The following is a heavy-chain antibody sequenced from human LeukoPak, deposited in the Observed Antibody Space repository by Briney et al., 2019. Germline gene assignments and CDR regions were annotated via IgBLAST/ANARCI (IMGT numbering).Heavy chain of an antibody. CDR3: AREVVAATRSEYYFDY. Sequence: SVKVSCKASGGTFSSYAISWVRQAPGQGLEWMGGIIPIFGTANYAQKFRGRVTITADESTSTAYMELSSLRSEDTAVYYCAREVVAATRSEYYFDYWGQGTLVTVSS. J-gene: IGHJ4*02. CDR1: GGTFSSYA. V-gene: IGHV1-69*13. D-gene: IGHD2-15*01. CDR2: IIPIFGTA.